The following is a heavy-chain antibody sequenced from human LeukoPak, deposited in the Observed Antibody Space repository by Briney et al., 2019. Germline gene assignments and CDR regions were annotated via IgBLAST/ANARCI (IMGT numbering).Heavy chain of an antibody. J-gene: IGHJ4*02. CDR1: GFTFSNYA. V-gene: IGHV3-30-3*01. D-gene: IGHD2-2*01. CDR3: ARDFCSSTSCLSPFDY. CDR2: ISYDGSNK. Sequence: PGRSLRLSCAASGFTFSNYAMHWVRQAPGKGLEGVAVISYDGSNKYSADSVKGRFTISRDNSKNTLYLQMNSLRAEDAAVYYCARDFCSSTSCLSPFDYWGQGTLVTVSS.